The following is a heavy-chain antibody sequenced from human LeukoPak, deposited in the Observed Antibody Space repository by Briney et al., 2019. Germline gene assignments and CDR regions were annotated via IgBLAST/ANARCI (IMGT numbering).Heavy chain of an antibody. CDR1: GGSISRSSYY. Sequence: SETLSLNCTVSGGSISRSSYYWGWIRQPPGKGLEWIGSMYYSGSTFYNPSLKSRVTILVDTSKNQFSLKLSPVTAADTAVYYCARDYGSGRRYYYMDVWGKGTTVTVSS. CDR3: ARDYGSGRRYYYMDV. J-gene: IGHJ6*03. D-gene: IGHD3-10*01. V-gene: IGHV4-39*07. CDR2: MYYSGST.